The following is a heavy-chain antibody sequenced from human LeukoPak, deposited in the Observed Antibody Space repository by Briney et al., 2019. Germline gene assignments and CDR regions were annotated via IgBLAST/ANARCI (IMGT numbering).Heavy chain of an antibody. D-gene: IGHD2-2*01. J-gene: IGHJ5*02. CDR3: ARGGKLEPTAMPT. CDR1: GFTFRTYW. CDR2: INTDGSST. V-gene: IGHV3-74*01. Sequence: GGSLRLSCVASGFTFRTYWMHWVRQVPGKGPVWLSRINTDGSSTTYADSVKGRFTISRDNAENMLYLQINSLRVEDTAIYYCARGGKLEPTAMPTWGQGSLVVVSS.